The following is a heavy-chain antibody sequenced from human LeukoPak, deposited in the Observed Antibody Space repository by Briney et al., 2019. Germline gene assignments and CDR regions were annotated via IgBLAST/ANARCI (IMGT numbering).Heavy chain of an antibody. V-gene: IGHV3-48*01. D-gene: IGHD5-24*01. Sequence: GGSLRLSCAASGFTFSSYSMNWVRQAPGKGLEWVSYISSSSSTIYYADSVKGRFTISRDNAKNSLYLQMNSLRAEDTAVYYCARGGYSPNDYWGQGTLVTVSS. CDR1: GFTFSSYS. CDR2: ISSSSSTI. J-gene: IGHJ4*02. CDR3: ARGGYSPNDY.